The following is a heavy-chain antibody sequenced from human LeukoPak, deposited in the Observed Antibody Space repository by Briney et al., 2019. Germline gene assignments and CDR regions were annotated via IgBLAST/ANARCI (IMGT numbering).Heavy chain of an antibody. V-gene: IGHV3-30-3*01. CDR2: ISYDGSNK. CDR3: AREARGYSYVDFDY. J-gene: IGHJ4*02. D-gene: IGHD5-18*01. CDR1: GFTFSSYA. Sequence: GGSLRLSCAASGFTFSSYAMHWVRQAPGKGLEWVAVISYDGSNKYYADSVKGRFTISRDNSKNTLYLQMNSLRAEDTAVYYCAREARGYSYVDFDYWGQGTLVTVSS.